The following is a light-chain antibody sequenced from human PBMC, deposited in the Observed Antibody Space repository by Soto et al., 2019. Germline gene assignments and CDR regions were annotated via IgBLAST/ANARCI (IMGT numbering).Light chain of an antibody. CDR1: SSDVGAYNY. CDR2: EVT. V-gene: IGLV2-8*01. J-gene: IGLJ3*02. Sequence: QSALTQPPSASGSPGQSVTISCTGTSSDVGAYNYVSWYQQHAGKASKLVIYEVTKRPSGVPDRSSGSKSPNSASLTVSGLQADYQSDYYCTSFAASNTRVFGGGPKLSVL. CDR3: TSFAASNTRV.